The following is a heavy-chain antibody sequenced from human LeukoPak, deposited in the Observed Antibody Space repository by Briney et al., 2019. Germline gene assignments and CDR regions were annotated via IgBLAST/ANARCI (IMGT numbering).Heavy chain of an antibody. CDR1: GGSISSGGYY. Sequence: MSSETLSLTCTVSGGSISSGGYYWSWIRQTPGKGLEWIGEINHSGSTNYNLSLKSRVTISVGTSKNQFSLKLSSVTAADTAMYYCARGGYCGGTSCYMGGNYYYNYMDVWGKGTTVTVSS. CDR2: INHSGST. CDR3: ARGGYCGGTSCYMGGNYYYNYMDV. D-gene: IGHD2-2*02. V-gene: IGHV4-39*07. J-gene: IGHJ6*03.